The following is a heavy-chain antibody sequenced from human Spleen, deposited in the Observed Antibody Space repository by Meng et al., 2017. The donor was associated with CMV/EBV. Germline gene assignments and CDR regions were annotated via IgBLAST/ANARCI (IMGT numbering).Heavy chain of an antibody. Sequence: ASVKVSCKASGYTFTNYDINWVRQAAGQGLEWMGWINPNSGGTNYAQKFQGRVTMTRDTSISTAYMELSRLRSDDTAMYYCARGGGGSGWANWFDPWGQGTLVTVSS. D-gene: IGHD6-19*01. CDR2: INPNSGGT. CDR1: GYTFTNYD. J-gene: IGHJ5*02. CDR3: ARGGGGSGWANWFDP. V-gene: IGHV1-2*02.